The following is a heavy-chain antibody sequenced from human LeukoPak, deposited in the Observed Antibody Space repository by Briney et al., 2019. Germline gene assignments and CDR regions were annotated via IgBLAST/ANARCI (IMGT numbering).Heavy chain of an antibody. V-gene: IGHV3-30*04. CDR2: ISYDGSNT. CDR3: AKLPGPYSNAWSAYFDL. J-gene: IGHJ2*01. D-gene: IGHD6-19*01. Sequence: GGSLRLSCAASGFTFSSYAMHWVRQAPGKGLEWVAVISYDGSNTYYADSVKGRFTISRDNSKNTLYLQMNSLRAEDTATYFCAKLPGPYSNAWSAYFDLWGRGTLVTVSS. CDR1: GFTFSSYA.